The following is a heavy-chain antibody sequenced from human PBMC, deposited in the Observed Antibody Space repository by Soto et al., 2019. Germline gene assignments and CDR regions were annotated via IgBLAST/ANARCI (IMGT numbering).Heavy chain of an antibody. D-gene: IGHD6-25*01. CDR1: GHTFTSYW. CDR2: LYPGDSDT. V-gene: IGHV5-51*01. Sequence: TGESLEISLKGSGHTFTSYWIARGRQTPGKGVQGVGILYPGDSDTRYSTSSQGQVTTSADKSISTAYLQWSSMKASDTAMYYCARRSAAGDWFDAWGQGTLVTVSS. J-gene: IGHJ5*02. CDR3: ARRSAAGDWFDA.